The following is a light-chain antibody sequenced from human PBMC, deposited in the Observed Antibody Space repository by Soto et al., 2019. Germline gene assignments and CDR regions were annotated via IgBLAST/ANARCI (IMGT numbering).Light chain of an antibody. V-gene: IGKV1-27*01. Sequence: DIQMTQSPSSLSASVGDRVTITCRASQGISNYLAWYQQKPGKGPKFLIYAASTLQSGVPSLFSGSGAGTDFSLTITSLQPEDSLTYYCRKYHRSPWTFGQGNKVEIK. CDR3: RKYHRSPWT. J-gene: IGKJ1*01. CDR1: QGISNY. CDR2: AAS.